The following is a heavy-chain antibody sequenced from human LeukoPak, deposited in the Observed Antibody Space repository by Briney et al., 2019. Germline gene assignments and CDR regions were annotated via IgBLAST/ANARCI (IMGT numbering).Heavy chain of an antibody. D-gene: IGHD2-15*01. V-gene: IGHV5-51*01. CDR2: IHPGDSDT. J-gene: IGHJ6*04. CDR3: ARQRGGCSGGSCTGMDV. Sequence: GESLKISCKGSGYSFTSYWIGWVRQMPGKVLEWMGIIHPGDSDTRNSPSFQGQVTFSVDKSISTAYLQWSSLKASDTAVYYCARQRGGCSGGSCTGMDVWGKGTTVTVSS. CDR1: GYSFTSYW.